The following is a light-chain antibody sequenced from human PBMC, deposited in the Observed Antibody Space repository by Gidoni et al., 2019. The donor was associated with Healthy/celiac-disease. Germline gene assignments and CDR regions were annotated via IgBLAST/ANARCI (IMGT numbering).Light chain of an antibody. CDR2: AAS. Sequence: DIKMTQSPSSLSASVGDRVTITCRASQSISSYLNWYQQKPGKAPKLLIYAASSLQSGVPSRFSGSGSGTDFTLTISSLQPEDFATYYCQQSYSTLLTFGEGTKVEIK. CDR1: QSISSY. J-gene: IGKJ4*01. V-gene: IGKV1-39*01. CDR3: QQSYSTLLT.